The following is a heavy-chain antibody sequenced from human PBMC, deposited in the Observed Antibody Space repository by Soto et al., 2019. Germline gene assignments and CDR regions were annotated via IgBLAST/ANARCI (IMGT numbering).Heavy chain of an antibody. V-gene: IGHV4-30-4*01. CDR3: ARENIAAAGNWFDP. CDR1: GGSISSGDYY. CDR2: IYYSGST. Sequence: SETLSLTCTVSGGSISSGDYYWSWIRQPPGKGLEWIGYIYYSGSTYYNPYLKSRVTISVDTSKNQLYLKLRSVTAEDTAVYYCARENIAAAGNWFDPWGQGNLVTVSS. J-gene: IGHJ5*02. D-gene: IGHD6-13*01.